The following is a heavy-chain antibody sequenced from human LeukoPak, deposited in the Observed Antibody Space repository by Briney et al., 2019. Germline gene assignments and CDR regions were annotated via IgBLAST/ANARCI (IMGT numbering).Heavy chain of an antibody. CDR2: IYRDGDA. V-gene: IGHV4-38-2*01. J-gene: IGHJ4*02. Sequence: PSETLSLTCSVSSYSIARGYYWGWIRQPPGRGLEWIGSIYRDGDATYNPSLKSRVTSSVDTSTNQLFLRLTSVTAADTAVYCCVRGHRDNWHLDFAHWGPGTLVTVSS. CDR3: VRGHRDNWHLDFAH. CDR1: SYSIARGYY. D-gene: IGHD1-20*01.